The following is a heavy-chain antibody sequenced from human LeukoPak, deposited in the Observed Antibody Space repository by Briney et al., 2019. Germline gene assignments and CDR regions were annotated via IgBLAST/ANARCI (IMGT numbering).Heavy chain of an antibody. D-gene: IGHD3-10*01. CDR2: INPNSGGT. V-gene: IGHV1-2*02. CDR3: AREAVYYGSGTFKWFDP. J-gene: IGHJ5*02. Sequence: GASVKVSCKASGYTFTGYYMHWVRQAPGQGLEWMGWINPNSGGTNYAQKFQGRVTMTRDTSISTAYMELRRLTSDDTAVYYCAREAVYYGSGTFKWFDPWGQGTLVTVSS. CDR1: GYTFTGYY.